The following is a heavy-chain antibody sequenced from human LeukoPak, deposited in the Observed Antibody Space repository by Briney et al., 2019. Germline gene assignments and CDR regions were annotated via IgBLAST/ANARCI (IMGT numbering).Heavy chain of an antibody. CDR1: GFTFSSYS. CDR3: ARDGFDFWSGYPTPVDY. Sequence: PGGSLRLSCVASGFTFSSYSMNWVRQSPGKGLGWVSYISSSSNTIYYADSVKGRFTISRDNANNSLYLQMNSLRAEDTAVYYCARDGFDFWSGYPTPVDYWGQGTLGTVSS. CDR2: ISSSSNTI. J-gene: IGHJ4*02. D-gene: IGHD3-3*01. V-gene: IGHV3-48*01.